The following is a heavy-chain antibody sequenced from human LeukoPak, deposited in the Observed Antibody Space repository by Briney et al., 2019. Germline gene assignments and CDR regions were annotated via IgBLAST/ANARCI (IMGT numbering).Heavy chain of an antibody. CDR3: AKHFCTGLDCSLFDS. D-gene: IGHD3/OR15-3a*01. CDR2: IRSAVETT. Sequence: GGSLRLSCAASGFTMSHYGVSWVRQAPGKGLEWISGIRSAVETTRYADSVKGRFIISRDNSKNALSLQLNNLRPEDTALYYCAKHFCTGLDCSLFDSWGQGTLVTVSS. CDR1: GFTMSHYG. J-gene: IGHJ4*02. V-gene: IGHV3-23*01.